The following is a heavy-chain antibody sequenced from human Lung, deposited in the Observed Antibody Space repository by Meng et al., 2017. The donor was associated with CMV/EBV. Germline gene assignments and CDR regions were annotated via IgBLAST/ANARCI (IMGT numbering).Heavy chain of an antibody. Sequence: GGSLRLXXAASGFTFGSYAMTWVRQAPGKGLQWVSSISGNGYSTYYADSVKGRFTISRDNSNNTLFLQMNSLRADDTAVYYCAKDRHTSSAPYYFDSWGQRXLVTVSS. CDR1: GFTFGSYA. CDR2: ISGNGYST. CDR3: AKDRHTSSAPYYFDS. J-gene: IGHJ4*02. V-gene: IGHV3-23*01.